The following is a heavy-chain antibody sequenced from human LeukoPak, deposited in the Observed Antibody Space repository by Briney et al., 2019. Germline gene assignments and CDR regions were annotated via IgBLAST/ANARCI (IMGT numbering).Heavy chain of an antibody. V-gene: IGHV7-4-1*02. CDR1: GYTFTSYA. J-gene: IGHJ6*03. CDR2: INTNTGNP. CDR3: ARTVIAAAGTGNGNNYYYYYYMDV. Sequence: ASVKVSCKASGYTFTSYAMNWVRQAPGQGLEWMGWINTNTGNPTYAQGFPGRVVFSSDTSVSTAYLQISSLKAEDTAVYYCARTVIAAAGTGNGNNYYYYYYMDVWGKGTTVTVSS. D-gene: IGHD6-13*01.